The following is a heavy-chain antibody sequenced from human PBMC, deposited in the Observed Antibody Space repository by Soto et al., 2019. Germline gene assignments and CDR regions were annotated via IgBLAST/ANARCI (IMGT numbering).Heavy chain of an antibody. CDR2: MFYSGLT. D-gene: IGHD2-15*01. J-gene: IGHJ6*02. CDR3: APLSVSLSGPYGIHV. V-gene: IGHV4-39*01. Sequence: SETLSLTCSVSGYSVSSSDYYWAWIRQPPGKGLEWIGSMFYSGLTYYNPSLKSRVTLSVDTSKNQFFVRLNSVTAADTAVYYCAPLSVSLSGPYGIHVWGQGTTVTVSS. CDR1: GYSVSSSDYY.